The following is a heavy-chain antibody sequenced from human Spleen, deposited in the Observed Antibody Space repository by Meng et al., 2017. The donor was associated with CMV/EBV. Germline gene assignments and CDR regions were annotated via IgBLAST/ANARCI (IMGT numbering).Heavy chain of an antibody. V-gene: IGHV4-4*02. CDR3: ARVREFTSLGNYWFDP. CDR2: IDHSGKS. D-gene: IGHD3-16*01. J-gene: IGHJ5*02. Sequence: SGAAFTATKWWNWVRQPPGKGLEWVGEIDHSGKSNSNPSLKSRLTLSLDTSNHHLSLRMTSVTAEDTAIYYCARVREFTSLGNYWFDPWGQGTLVTVSS. CDR1: GAAFTATKW.